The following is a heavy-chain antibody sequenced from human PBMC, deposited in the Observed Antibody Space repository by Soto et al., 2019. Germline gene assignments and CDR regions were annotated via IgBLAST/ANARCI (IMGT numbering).Heavy chain of an antibody. CDR1: GFTFSSYA. J-gene: IGHJ4*02. V-gene: IGHV3-23*01. D-gene: IGHD6-13*01. Sequence: EVQLLESGGGLVQPGGSLRLSCAASGFTFSSYAMSWVRQAPGKGLEWVSAISGSGGSTYYADSVKGRFTISRDNPKNTRYLQMNSLRAEDTAVYYCVKGVAAAGTYYWGQGTLVTVSS. CDR3: VKGVAAAGTYY. CDR2: ISGSGGST.